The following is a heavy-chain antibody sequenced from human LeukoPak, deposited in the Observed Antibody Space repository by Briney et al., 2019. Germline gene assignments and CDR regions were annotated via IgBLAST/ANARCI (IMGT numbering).Heavy chain of an antibody. CDR3: ARGRSGYRYYYYYYMDV. Sequence: ASVKVSCKASGYTFTSYDINWVRQATGQGLEWMGWMNPNSGNTGYAQKFQGRVTITGNTSISTAYMELSSLRSEDTAVYYCARGRSGYRYYYYYYMDVWGKGTTVTVSS. CDR2: MNPNSGNT. J-gene: IGHJ6*03. D-gene: IGHD3-22*01. V-gene: IGHV1-8*01. CDR1: GYTFTSYD.